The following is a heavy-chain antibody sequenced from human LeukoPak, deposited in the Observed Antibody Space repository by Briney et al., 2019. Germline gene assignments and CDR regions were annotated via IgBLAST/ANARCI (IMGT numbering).Heavy chain of an antibody. V-gene: IGHV3-21*01. CDR1: GFTFSSYS. D-gene: IGHD2-2*01. Sequence: PGGSLRLSCAASGFTFSSYSMNWVRQAPGKGLEWVSSISTSSSYIYYADSVKGRFTISRDNAKNSLSLQMNSLRAEDTAVYYCACELYIVVVPSHLGYWGQGTLVTVSS. CDR2: ISTSSSYI. J-gene: IGHJ4*02. CDR3: ACELYIVVVPSHLGY.